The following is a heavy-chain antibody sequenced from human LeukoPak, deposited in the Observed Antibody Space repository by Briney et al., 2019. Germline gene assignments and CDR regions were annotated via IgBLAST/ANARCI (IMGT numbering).Heavy chain of an antibody. J-gene: IGHJ4*02. CDR3: ARVRDSGYVYFDY. CDR1: GFTVSSYG. CDR2: ISSSGSTI. D-gene: IGHD5-12*01. V-gene: IGHV3-48*04. Sequence: GGSLRLSCAASGFTVSSYGMHWVRQAPGKGLEWVSYISSSGSTIYYADSVKGRFTISRDNAKNSLYLQMNSLRAEDTAVYYCARVRDSGYVYFDYWGQGTLVTVSS.